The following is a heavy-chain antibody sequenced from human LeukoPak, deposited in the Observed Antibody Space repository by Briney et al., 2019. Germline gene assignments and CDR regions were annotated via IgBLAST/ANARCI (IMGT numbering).Heavy chain of an antibody. V-gene: IGHV4-59*08. CDR2: IYYSGST. CDR1: GGSISSYY. CDR3: ARLSRDGYNSGSMYYYYGMDV. Sequence: PSETLSLTCTVSGGSISSYYWSWIRQPPGKGLEWIGYIYYSGSTNYNPSLKSRVTISVDTSKNQFSLKLSSVTAADTAVYYCARLSRDGYNSGSMYYYYGMDVWGQGATVTVSS. D-gene: IGHD5-24*01. J-gene: IGHJ6*02.